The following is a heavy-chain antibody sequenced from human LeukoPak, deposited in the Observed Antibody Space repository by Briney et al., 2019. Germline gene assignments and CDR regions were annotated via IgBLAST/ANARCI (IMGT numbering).Heavy chain of an antibody. J-gene: IGHJ4*02. CDR3: AKWPEGAMDYFDY. CDR2: ISGDGTRT. D-gene: IGHD3-16*01. V-gene: IGHV3-23*01. CDR1: GFSFSSYA. Sequence: GGSLRLSCAASGFSFSSYAMTWARQAPVKGLEWVSAISGDGTRTYYADSVKGRFTISRDNSKNTLYLEMSSLRVEDTAIYYCAKWPEGAMDYFDYWGQGTPVTVSS.